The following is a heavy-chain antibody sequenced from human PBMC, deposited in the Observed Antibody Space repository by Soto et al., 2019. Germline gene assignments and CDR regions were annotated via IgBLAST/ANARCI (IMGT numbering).Heavy chain of an antibody. J-gene: IGHJ4*02. CDR1: GYSFSRHY. V-gene: IGHV1-46*01. CDR2: INPTGDST. D-gene: IGHD6-6*01. CDR3: GRSWTEYRENLGL. Sequence: VQLVQSGAEVKKPRASVRVSCKSSGYSFSRHYMNWVKQAPGQGLEWLGIINPTGDSTTYAQKFGGRVTLAADTVTKTVCIELRSLVSADTARYYWGRSWTEYRENLGLWGQRTLVSV.